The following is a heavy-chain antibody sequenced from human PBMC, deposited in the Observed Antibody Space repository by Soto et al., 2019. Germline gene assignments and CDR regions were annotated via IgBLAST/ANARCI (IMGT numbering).Heavy chain of an antibody. V-gene: IGHV3-13*01. CDR3: AREESGCRNGVCEFEY. CDR1: GFTFSSYD. D-gene: IGHD2-8*01. CDR2: IGAAGDT. Sequence: EVQLVESGGGLVQPGGSLRLSCAASGFTFSSYDMHWVRQITGKGLEWVSAIGAAGDTYYAGSVKGRFTISRENAKNSFYPQMNSLTVGDTAVYFCAREESGCRNGVCEFEYWGQGTLVTVSS. J-gene: IGHJ4*02.